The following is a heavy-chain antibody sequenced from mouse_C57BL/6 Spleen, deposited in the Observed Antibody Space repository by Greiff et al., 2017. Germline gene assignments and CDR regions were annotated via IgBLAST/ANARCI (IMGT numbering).Heavy chain of an antibody. J-gene: IGHJ4*01. Sequence: EVQLQQSGPGLVKPSQSLSLTCSVTGYSITSGYYWNWIRQFPGNKLEWMGYISYDGSNNYNPSLKNRISITRDTSKNQFFLKLNSVTTEDTATYYCASRDDYAMDYWGQGTSVTVSS. CDR3: ASRDDYAMDY. CDR2: ISYDGSN. V-gene: IGHV3-6*01. D-gene: IGHD3-3*01. CDR1: GYSITSGYY.